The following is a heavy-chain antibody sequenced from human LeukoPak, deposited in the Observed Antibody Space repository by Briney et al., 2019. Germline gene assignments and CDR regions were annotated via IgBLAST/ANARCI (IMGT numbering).Heavy chain of an antibody. D-gene: IGHD3-10*01. Sequence: GGSLRRTCSASGFTFDDYTMHWVRQAPGKALEWVSLISWENDRSYYGDSVKGRFTISRDNNKNSLHLQMDSLKTEDTALYYCARGGSYLNDNYYMDVWGNRITVTFSS. J-gene: IGHJ6*03. CDR2: ISWENDRS. CDR3: ARGGSYLNDNYYMDV. V-gene: IGHV3-43*01. CDR1: GFTFDDYT.